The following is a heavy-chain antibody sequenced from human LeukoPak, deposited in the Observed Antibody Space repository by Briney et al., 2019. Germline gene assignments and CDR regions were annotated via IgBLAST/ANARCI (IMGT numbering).Heavy chain of an antibody. CDR1: GGSINSALYY. CDR3: ARAEEAGVYCGGDCYNFDY. J-gene: IGHJ4*02. V-gene: IGHV4-61*01. CDR2: IYYSGST. Sequence: PSETLSLTCTVSGGSINSALYYWSWIRQPPGKGLEWIGYIYYSGSTNYNPSLKSRVTISVDTSKNQFSLKLSSVTAADTAVYYCARAEEAGVYCGGDCYNFDYWGQGTLVTVSS. D-gene: IGHD2-21*02.